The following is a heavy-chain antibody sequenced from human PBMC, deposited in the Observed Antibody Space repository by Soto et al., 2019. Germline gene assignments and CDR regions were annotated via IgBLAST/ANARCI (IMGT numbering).Heavy chain of an antibody. J-gene: IGHJ4*02. V-gene: IGHV3-30*18. Sequence: QVQLVESGGGVVQPGRSLRLSCAASGFTLSSCGMHWVRQAPGKGLEWVAVISYDGINKYYADSVKGRFTISRDTSKNTLYLQMNSLRAEDTAVYYCAKDRGAAHFDYRGQGTLVTVSS. CDR1: GFTLSSCG. D-gene: IGHD6-25*01. CDR3: AKDRGAAHFDY. CDR2: ISYDGINK.